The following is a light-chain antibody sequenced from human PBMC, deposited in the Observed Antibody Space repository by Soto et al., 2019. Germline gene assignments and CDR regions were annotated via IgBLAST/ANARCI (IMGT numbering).Light chain of an antibody. J-gene: IGLJ1*01. V-gene: IGLV2-14*03. Sequence: QSALTQPASVFGSPGQSITISCSGTSSDIGAYDHVAWFQQFPGKTPKLMIYSVSNRPSGVSYRFSGSKSGNTASLTISGLQAEDEADYYCISYTVNRSYVFGTGTKLTVL. CDR2: SVS. CDR1: SSDIGAYDH. CDR3: ISYTVNRSYV.